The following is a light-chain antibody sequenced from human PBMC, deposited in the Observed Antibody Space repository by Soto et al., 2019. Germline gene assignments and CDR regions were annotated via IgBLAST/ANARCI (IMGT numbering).Light chain of an antibody. CDR2: DAS. J-gene: IGKJ1*01. V-gene: IGKV1-5*01. CDR1: ENIRTY. CDR3: QQYGGMWA. Sequence: DIQMTQSPSSLSAAVGDRVTITCRASENIRTYLNWYQQKPGKAPKVLIYDASSLESGVPSRFSGSGSGTEFTLTLSSLQPDDFATYYCQQYGGMWAFGQGTKVDIK.